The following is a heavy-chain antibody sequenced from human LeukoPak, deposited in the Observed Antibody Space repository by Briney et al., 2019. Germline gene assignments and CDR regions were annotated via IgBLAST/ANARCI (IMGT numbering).Heavy chain of an antibody. J-gene: IGHJ4*02. CDR3: ARGTLWFGELSHIFDY. V-gene: IGHV3-33*01. CDR1: GFTFSSYG. D-gene: IGHD3-10*01. CDR2: IWYDGSNK. Sequence: GRSLRLSCAASGFTFSSYGMHWVRQAPGKGLEWVAVIWYDGSNKYYADSVKGRFTISRDNSKNTLYLQTNSLRAEDTAVYYCARGTLWFGELSHIFDYWGQGTLVTVSS.